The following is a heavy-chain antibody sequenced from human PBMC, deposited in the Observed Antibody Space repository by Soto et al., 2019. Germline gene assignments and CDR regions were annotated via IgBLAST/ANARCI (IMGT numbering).Heavy chain of an antibody. CDR2: IYYSGST. V-gene: IGHV4-59*01. Sequence: PSETLSLTCTVSGGSISSYYWSWIRQPPGKGLEWIGYIYYSGSTNYNPSLKSRVTISVDTSKNQFSLKLSSVTAADTAVYYCARGPYGDFDYWGQGTPVTVSS. J-gene: IGHJ4*02. D-gene: IGHD3-10*01. CDR1: GGSISSYY. CDR3: ARGPYGDFDY.